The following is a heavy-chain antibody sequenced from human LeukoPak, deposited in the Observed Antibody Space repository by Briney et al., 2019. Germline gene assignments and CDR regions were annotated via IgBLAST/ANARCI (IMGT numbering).Heavy chain of an antibody. V-gene: IGHV1-69*13. D-gene: IGHD3-3*01. CDR2: IIPIFGTA. CDR1: GCTFTSYA. J-gene: IGHJ5*02. Sequence: TSVTVSCKASGCTFTSYAIEWVRQAPGQGLEWMGGIIPIFGTANYAQKCDGRVTITADESTSTVYMELSSLRCEDMAVYFCARIREFWSGYPRMYWFDPWGEGTLFTVSS. CDR3: ARIREFWSGYPRMYWFDP.